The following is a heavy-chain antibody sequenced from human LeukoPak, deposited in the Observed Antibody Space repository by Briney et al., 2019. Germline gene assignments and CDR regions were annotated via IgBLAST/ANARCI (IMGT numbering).Heavy chain of an antibody. D-gene: IGHD2-21*01. CDR2: IWYDGSNK. CDR1: GFTFSSYG. V-gene: IGHV3-33*01. CDR3: ARDHCGGDCYSFDP. J-gene: IGHJ5*02. Sequence: PGGSLRLSCAASGFTFSSYGMHWVRQAPGKGLEWVAVIWYDGSNKYYADSVKGRFTISRDNSKNTLYLQMNSLRAEDTAVYYCARDHCGGDCYSFDPWGQGTLVTVSS.